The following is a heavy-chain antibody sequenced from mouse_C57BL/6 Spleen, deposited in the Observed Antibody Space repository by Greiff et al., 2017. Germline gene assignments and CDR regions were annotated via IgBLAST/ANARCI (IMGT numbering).Heavy chain of an antibody. CDR2: ISDGGSYT. V-gene: IGHV5-4*01. CDR1: GFTFSSYA. Sequence: EVKLMESGGGLVKPGGSLKLSCAASGFTFSSYAMSWVRQTPEKRLEWVATISDGGSYTYYPDNVEGRFTISRDNAKNNLYLQMSHLKSEDTAMYYCARDGDGYYSAWFAYWGQGTLVTVSA. J-gene: IGHJ3*01. D-gene: IGHD2-3*01. CDR3: ARDGDGYYSAWFAY.